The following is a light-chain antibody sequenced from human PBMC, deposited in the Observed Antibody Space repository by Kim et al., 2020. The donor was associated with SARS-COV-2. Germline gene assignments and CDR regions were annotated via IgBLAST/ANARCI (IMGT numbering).Light chain of an antibody. CDR2: GAS. Sequence: PGGRAALSCKASRSVRSNLAWYQQKLGQAPRLLLYGASTRATDIPARFSGSGSGTEFTLTISGLQSEDFAVYYCQQYHTRPITFGQGTRLEIK. CDR1: RSVRSN. V-gene: IGKV3-15*01. CDR3: QQYHTRPIT. J-gene: IGKJ5*01.